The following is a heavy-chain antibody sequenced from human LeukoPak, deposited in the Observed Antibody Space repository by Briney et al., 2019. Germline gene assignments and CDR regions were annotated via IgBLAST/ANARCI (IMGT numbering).Heavy chain of an antibody. Sequence: APVKVSCKASGYTFTSYDISWVRQAPGQGLEWMGWISTYNDNTHYAQKLQGRVTMTTDTSTSTVYMELKSLRSDDTAVCYCARIQSRIIAARPGNPAFDYWGRGTLVTVSS. V-gene: IGHV1-18*01. CDR2: ISTYNDNT. CDR1: GYTFTSYD. D-gene: IGHD6-6*01. J-gene: IGHJ4*02. CDR3: ARIQSRIIAARPGNPAFDY.